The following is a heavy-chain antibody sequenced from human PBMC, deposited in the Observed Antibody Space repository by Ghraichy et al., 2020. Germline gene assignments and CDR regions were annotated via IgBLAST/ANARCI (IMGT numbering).Heavy chain of an antibody. J-gene: IGHJ4*02. V-gene: IGHV4-59*12. CDR1: GGSISSYY. CDR2: IYYSGST. D-gene: IGHD3-10*01. CDR3: ARGYYGSGRLDY. Sequence: SETLSLTCTVSGGSISSYYWSWIRQPPGKGLEWIGYIYYSGSTNYNPSLKSRVTISVDKSKNQFSLKVNSVTAADTAVYYCARGYYGSGRLDYWGQGTLVTVSS.